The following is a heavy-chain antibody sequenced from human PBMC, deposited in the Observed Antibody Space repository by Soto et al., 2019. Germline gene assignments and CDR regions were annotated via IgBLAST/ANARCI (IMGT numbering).Heavy chain of an antibody. Sequence: GGSLRLSCAASGFTFTSYGMNWVRQAPGKGLEWPSYINNGYTTIYYADSVKGRFTISRDNAKNSLYLQMNSLRDEDTAVYYCARFRNFNYGSGSYYFDSWGQGTLVTVSS. D-gene: IGHD3-10*01. CDR1: GFTFTSYG. CDR2: INNGYTTI. V-gene: IGHV3-48*02. J-gene: IGHJ4*02. CDR3: ARFRNFNYGSGSYYFDS.